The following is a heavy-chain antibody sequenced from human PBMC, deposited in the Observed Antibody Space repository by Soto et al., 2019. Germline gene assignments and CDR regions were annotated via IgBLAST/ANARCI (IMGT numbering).Heavy chain of an antibody. D-gene: IGHD3-10*01. V-gene: IGHV1-2*02. CDR2: INPSSGGT. Sequence: ASVKVSCKASGYTFTGYYMHWVRQAPGQGLEWMGWINPSSGGTNYAQKFQGRVTMTRDTSISTAYMELSRLRSDDTAVYYCARDPTKIWFGELYYYGMDVWGQGTTVTVSS. CDR3: ARDPTKIWFGELYYYGMDV. CDR1: GYTFTGYY. J-gene: IGHJ6*02.